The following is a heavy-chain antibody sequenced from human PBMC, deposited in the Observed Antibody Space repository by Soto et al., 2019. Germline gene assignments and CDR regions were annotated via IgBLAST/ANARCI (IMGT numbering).Heavy chain of an antibody. D-gene: IGHD6-19*01. Sequence: SETLSLTCAVSGGSISSSNWCSWVRQPPGKGLEWIGEIYHSGSTNYNPSLKSRVTISVDKSKNQFSLKLSSVTAADTAVYYCARLRQWLVLGVYGMDVWGQGTTVTVSS. CDR2: IYHSGST. CDR1: GGSISSSNW. CDR3: ARLRQWLVLGVYGMDV. V-gene: IGHV4-4*02. J-gene: IGHJ6*02.